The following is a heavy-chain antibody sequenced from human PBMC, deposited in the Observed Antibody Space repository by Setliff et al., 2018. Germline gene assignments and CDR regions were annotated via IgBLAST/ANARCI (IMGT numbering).Heavy chain of an antibody. Sequence: SVKVSCKASGGTFSSYGISWVRQAPGQGLEWMGGTIPIFGSTNYAQKFQDRVTIITDESTSTASMQLSSLRSEDTAVYYCVREGVDSRSSTDYRYYMDVWGKGTTVTVSS. CDR1: GGTFSSYG. J-gene: IGHJ6*03. V-gene: IGHV1-69*05. CDR3: VREGVDSRSSTDYRYYMDV. CDR2: TIPIFGST. D-gene: IGHD3-22*01.